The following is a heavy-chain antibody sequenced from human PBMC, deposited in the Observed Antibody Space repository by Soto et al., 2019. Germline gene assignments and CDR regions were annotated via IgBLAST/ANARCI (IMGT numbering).Heavy chain of an antibody. CDR3: VRRHVSSTGVDWFDP. Sequence: GASVKASRKASGYTFTSYGIHWVRQAPGQRLEWMGWINAGNGDTKYSPKFQGRVTITRDTSASTAYMELSSLRSEDTAVYYCVRRHVSSTGVDWFDPWGQGTLVTVSS. V-gene: IGHV1-3*01. CDR2: INAGNGDT. D-gene: IGHD1-1*01. J-gene: IGHJ5*02. CDR1: GYTFTSYG.